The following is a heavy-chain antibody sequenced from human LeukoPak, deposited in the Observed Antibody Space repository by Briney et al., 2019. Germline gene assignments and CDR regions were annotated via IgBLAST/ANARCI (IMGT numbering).Heavy chain of an antibody. CDR3: ARDRPNFDPYYGMDV. Sequence: SETLSLTRTVSGGSISSYYWSWIRQPPGKGLEWIGYIYYSGSTNYNPSLKSRVTISVDTSKNQFSLKLSSVTAADTAVYYCARDRPNFDPYYGMDVWGKGTTVTVSS. CDR1: GGSISSYY. V-gene: IGHV4-59*01. J-gene: IGHJ6*04. CDR2: IYYSGST. D-gene: IGHD3-9*01.